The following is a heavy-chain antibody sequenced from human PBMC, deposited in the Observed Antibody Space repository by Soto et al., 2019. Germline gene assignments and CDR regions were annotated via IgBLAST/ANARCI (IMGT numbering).Heavy chain of an antibody. J-gene: IGHJ5*02. V-gene: IGHV3-74*01. CDR2: INSDGSST. Sequence: GGSLRLSCAASGFTFSSYWMHWVRQAPGKGLVWVSRINSDGSSTSYADSVKGRFTISRDNAKNTLYLQMNSLRAEDTAVYYCARGPPELLFILGDWFDPWGQGTLVTVSS. CDR3: ARGPPELLFILGDWFDP. CDR1: GFTFSSYW. D-gene: IGHD3-10*01.